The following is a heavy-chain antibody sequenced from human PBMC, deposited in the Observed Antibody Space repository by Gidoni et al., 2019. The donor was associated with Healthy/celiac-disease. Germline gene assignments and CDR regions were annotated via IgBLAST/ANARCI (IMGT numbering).Heavy chain of an antibody. D-gene: IGHD3-9*01. CDR3: ARAPSYYDILTGYYKDYYGMDV. V-gene: IGHV3-74*01. CDR2: INSDGSST. CDR1: GFTFSSYW. Sequence: EVQLVESGGGLVQPGGSLRLSCAASGFTFSSYWMHWVRQAPGKGLGWVSRINSDGSSTSYADSVKGRFTISRDNAKNTLYLQMNSLRAGDTAVYYCARAPSYYDILTGYYKDYYGMDVWGQGTTVTVSS. J-gene: IGHJ6*02.